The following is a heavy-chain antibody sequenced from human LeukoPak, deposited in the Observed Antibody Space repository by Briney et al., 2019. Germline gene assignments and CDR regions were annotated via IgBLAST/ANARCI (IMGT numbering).Heavy chain of an antibody. CDR2: ISSSSSYI. V-gene: IGHV3-21*01. CDR3: ARDWSSAGPGGQYYMDV. D-gene: IGHD2-2*01. J-gene: IGHJ6*03. CDR1: GFTFSSYS. Sequence: GGSLRLSCAASGFTFSSYSMNWIRQAPGKGLEWVSSISSSSSYIYYADSVKGRFTISRDNAKNSLYLQMNSLRAEDTAVYYCARDWSSAGPGGQYYMDVWGKGTTVTVSS.